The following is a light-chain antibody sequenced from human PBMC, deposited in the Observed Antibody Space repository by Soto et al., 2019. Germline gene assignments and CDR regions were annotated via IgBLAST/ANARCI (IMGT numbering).Light chain of an antibody. V-gene: IGKV2-28*01. CDR3: MNAVQTLT. J-gene: IGKJ4*01. CDR2: SVS. CDR1: QSRLHRNGNIY. Sequence: DIVMTQSPLSLSVTPGEPASISCRSSQSRLHRNGNIYLDWYLQKPGQSPQLLIYSVSNRASGVPERFSGSGSGTDLTLKISRVEAEDVGIYYCMNAVQTLTFGGGTKAEI.